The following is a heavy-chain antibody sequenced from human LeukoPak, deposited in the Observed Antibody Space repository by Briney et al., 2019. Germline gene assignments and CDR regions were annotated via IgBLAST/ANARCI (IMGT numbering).Heavy chain of an antibody. D-gene: IGHD2-2*01. Sequence: SETLSLTCTVSGGSLSSYYWSWIRQPPGKGLEWIGYIYYSGSTNYNPSLKSRVTISVDTSKNQFSLKLSSVTAADTAVYYCARQAVPAAKKNWFDPWGQGTLVTVSS. CDR3: ARQAVPAAKKNWFDP. CDR1: GGSLSSYY. V-gene: IGHV4-59*01. J-gene: IGHJ5*02. CDR2: IYYSGST.